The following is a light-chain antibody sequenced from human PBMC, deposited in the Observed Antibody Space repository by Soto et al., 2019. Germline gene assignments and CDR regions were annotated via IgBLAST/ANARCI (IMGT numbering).Light chain of an antibody. CDR1: QNIATY. J-gene: IGKJ5*01. V-gene: IGKV1-39*01. Sequence: DIQMTQSPSSLSASVGDRFTITRRASQNIATYLNWYQQTPGKAPKLLIYTASTLQSGVPSRFSGSGSGTDFTLTISSLQPEDFATFYCQQSYNTPLTFGGGTRLEI. CDR3: QQSYNTPLT. CDR2: TAS.